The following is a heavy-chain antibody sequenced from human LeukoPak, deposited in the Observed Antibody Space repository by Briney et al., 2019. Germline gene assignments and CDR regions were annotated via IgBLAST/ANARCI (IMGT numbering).Heavy chain of an antibody. CDR3: ASTGYIGADDY. J-gene: IGHJ4*02. CDR2: ISSSGSTI. D-gene: IGHD6-13*01. Sequence: GSLRLPCAASGFTFSDYYMSWIRQAPGKGLEWVSYISSSGSTIYYADSVKGRFTISRDNAKNSLYLQMNSLRAEDTAVYYCASTGYIGADDYWGQGTLVTVSS. V-gene: IGHV3-11*01. CDR1: GFTFSDYY.